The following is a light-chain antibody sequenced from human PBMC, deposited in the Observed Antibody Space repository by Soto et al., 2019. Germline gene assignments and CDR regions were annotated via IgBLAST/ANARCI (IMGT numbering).Light chain of an antibody. J-gene: IGKJ1*01. CDR1: QSISTL. CDR2: TAS. CDR3: QHRRT. V-gene: IGKV1-5*03. Sequence: DIPMTQSPSTLSASVGDRVTITCRASQSISTLLAWFQQKPGRAPKLLIYTASSLESGVPSRFSGSGSGTEFTLTISSLQPDDFATYYCQHRRTFGQGTKVEIK.